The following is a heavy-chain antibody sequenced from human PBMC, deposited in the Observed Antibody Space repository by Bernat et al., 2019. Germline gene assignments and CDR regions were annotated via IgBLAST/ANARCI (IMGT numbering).Heavy chain of an antibody. J-gene: IGHJ4*02. V-gene: IGHV3-33*01. D-gene: IGHD4-23*01. CDR3: ARDRSTTVVTASFDY. CDR2: IWYDGSNK. Sequence: QVQLVESGGGVVQPGRSLRLSCAASGFTFSSYGMHWVRQAPGKGREWVTVIWYDGSNKYYADSVKGRFTISRDNSKNTLYLQMNSLRAEDTAVYYCARDRSTTVVTASFDYWGQGTLVTVSS. CDR1: GFTFSSYG.